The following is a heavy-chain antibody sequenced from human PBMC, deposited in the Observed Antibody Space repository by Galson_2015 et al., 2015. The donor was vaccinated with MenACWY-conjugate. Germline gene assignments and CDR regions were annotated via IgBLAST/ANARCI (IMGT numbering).Heavy chain of an antibody. Sequence: SVKVSCKASGYTFTIFGINWVRQARGQGLEWMGWISPYNGNTNYAQKFKGRVTMTTDTYTSTAYMELRSLGSDDTAVYYCATLPQGYCGSNSCFGWFESWGQGTLVTVSS. J-gene: IGHJ5*01. CDR2: ISPYNGNT. V-gene: IGHV1-18*01. D-gene: IGHD4-23*01. CDR1: GYTFTIFG. CDR3: ATLPQGYCGSNSCFGWFES.